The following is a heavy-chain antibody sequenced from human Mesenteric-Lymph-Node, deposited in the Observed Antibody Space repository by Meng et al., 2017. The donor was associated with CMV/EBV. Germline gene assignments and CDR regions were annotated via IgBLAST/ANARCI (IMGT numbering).Heavy chain of an antibody. CDR1: VGSFSGYY. CDR3: ARGSSYDILTGYFDY. J-gene: IGHJ4*02. Sequence: QVHLHKCARGLLNASETSLTRCAVDVGSFSGYYWNWIRPSPEKGLEWIGEINHSGRTTYNPSFTSRIIISVDTSTNQISLNMSSVTAADTAAYYCARGSSYDILTGYFDYWGQGALVTVSS. CDR2: INHSGRT. V-gene: IGHV4-34*01. D-gene: IGHD3-9*01.